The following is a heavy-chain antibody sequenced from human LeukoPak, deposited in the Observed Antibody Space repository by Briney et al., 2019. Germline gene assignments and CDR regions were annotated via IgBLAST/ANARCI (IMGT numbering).Heavy chain of an antibody. V-gene: IGHV3-48*03. D-gene: IGHD3-22*01. J-gene: IGHJ4*02. Sequence: GGSLRLSCAASGFTFSNYEMNWVRQAPGKGLEWVSYISSSGSAIYYAHSVKGRFTISRDNAKNSLYLQMNSLRAEDTAVYYCARVNYYDSSGFDYWGQGTLVTVSS. CDR2: ISSSGSAI. CDR1: GFTFSNYE. CDR3: ARVNYYDSSGFDY.